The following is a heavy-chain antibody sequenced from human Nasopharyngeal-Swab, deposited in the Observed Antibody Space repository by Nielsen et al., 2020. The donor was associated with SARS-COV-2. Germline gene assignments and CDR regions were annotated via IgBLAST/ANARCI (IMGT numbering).Heavy chain of an antibody. CDR2: IYWDDDK. Sequence: SGPTLVKPTQTLTLTCTFSGFSLSTSGVGVGWIRQPPGKALEWLALIYWDDDKRYSPSLKSRLTIPKDTSKTQVVLTMTNMDPVDTATYYCAPSAAYSYDSSGYYPEGFDYWGQGTLVTVSS. D-gene: IGHD3-22*01. CDR3: APSAAYSYDSSGYYPEGFDY. V-gene: IGHV2-5*02. J-gene: IGHJ4*02. CDR1: GFSLSTSGVG.